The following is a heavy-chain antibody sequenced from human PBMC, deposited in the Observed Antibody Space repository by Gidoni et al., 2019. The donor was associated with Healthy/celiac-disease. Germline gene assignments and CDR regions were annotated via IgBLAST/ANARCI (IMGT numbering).Heavy chain of an antibody. CDR1: GFTFDDYA. D-gene: IGHD1-1*01. CDR3: AKGGWNDGLYYFDY. Sequence: EVQLVESGGGLVQPGRSLRLSCAASGFTFDDYAMHWVRQAPGKGLEWVSGISWNSGSIGYADSVKGRFTISRDNAKNSLYLQMNSLRAEDTALYYCAKGGWNDGLYYFDYWGQGTLVTVSS. J-gene: IGHJ4*02. CDR2: ISWNSGSI. V-gene: IGHV3-9*01.